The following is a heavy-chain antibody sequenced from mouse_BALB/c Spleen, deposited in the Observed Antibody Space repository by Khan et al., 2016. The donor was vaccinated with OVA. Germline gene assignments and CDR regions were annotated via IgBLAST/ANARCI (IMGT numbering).Heavy chain of an antibody. CDR3: ASHLTGSFAF. Sequence: EVELVESGGDLVKPGGSLKLSCAASGFTFSSYSLSWVRQIPDKRLEWVATMSSGGDYTYYPDGVKGRFTISRDNAKNTLYLQMSSLKSEDTAMYYCASHLTGSFAFWDQGTLVTVSA. CDR2: MSSGGDYT. J-gene: IGHJ3*01. CDR1: GFTFSSYS. V-gene: IGHV5-6*01. D-gene: IGHD4-1*01.